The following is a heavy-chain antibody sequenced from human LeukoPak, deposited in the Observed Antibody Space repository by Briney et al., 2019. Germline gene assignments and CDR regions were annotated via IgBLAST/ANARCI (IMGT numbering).Heavy chain of an antibody. D-gene: IGHD6-19*01. Sequence: ASVKVSCKASGGTFSSYAISWVRQAPGQGLEWMGGIIPIFGTANYAQKFQGRVTITADESTSTAYMELSSLRSEDTAVYYCARDSLVAGNFDYWGQGTLVTVSS. J-gene: IGHJ4*02. V-gene: IGHV1-69*13. CDR1: GGTFSSYA. CDR3: ARDSLVAGNFDY. CDR2: IIPIFGTA.